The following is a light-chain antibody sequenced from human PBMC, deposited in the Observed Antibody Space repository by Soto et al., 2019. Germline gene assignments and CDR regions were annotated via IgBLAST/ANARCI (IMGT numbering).Light chain of an antibody. CDR2: EVN. CDR1: SSDVGGYNY. Sequence: QCFLRQPPSASGSPGQSFSISCTGNSSDVGGYNYVSWYQHHPGKAPKLMIYEVNKRPSGLPDRFSGSKSGNTASLTVSGLHAEDEADYYCSSYAGSSNVFGTGTKVTVL. J-gene: IGLJ1*01. V-gene: IGLV2-8*01. CDR3: SSYAGSSNV.